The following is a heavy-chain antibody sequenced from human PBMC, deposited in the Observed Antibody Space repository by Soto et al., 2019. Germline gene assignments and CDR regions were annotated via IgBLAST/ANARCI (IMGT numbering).Heavy chain of an antibody. Sequence: QVQLVESGGGVVQPGRSLRLSCAASGFSFSTTDMHWARQAPGKGLEWVAMISHDGGAEYYTASVKGRFTISRDTSKNTLYLQMNSLRPEDTAVYHCAKDLYGAGWYNYFDPWGQGTLVTVSS. CDR2: ISHDGGAE. J-gene: IGHJ5*02. CDR1: GFSFSTTD. D-gene: IGHD6-19*01. V-gene: IGHV3-30*18. CDR3: AKDLYGAGWYNYFDP.